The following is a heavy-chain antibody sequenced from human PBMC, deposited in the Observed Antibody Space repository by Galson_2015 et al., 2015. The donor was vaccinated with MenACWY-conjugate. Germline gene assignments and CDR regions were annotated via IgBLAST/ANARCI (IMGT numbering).Heavy chain of an antibody. J-gene: IGHJ4*02. Sequence: SLRLSCAVSGFTFSNYSMSWVRQAPGKGLEWVSTITGGSGGNIYYADSVKGRFTISRDNSKNTLYLHMNSLRAEDTALYYCAKGCGGAPNCYYTDHWGQGTLITVSS. CDR3: AKGCGGAPNCYYTDH. CDR1: GFTFSNYS. V-gene: IGHV3-23*01. CDR2: ITGGSGGNI. D-gene: IGHD2-21*01.